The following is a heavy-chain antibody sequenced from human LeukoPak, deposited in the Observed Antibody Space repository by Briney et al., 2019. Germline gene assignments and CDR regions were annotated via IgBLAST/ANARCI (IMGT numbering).Heavy chain of an antibody. CDR2: IKQDGSEK. D-gene: IGHD6-13*01. V-gene: IGHV3-7*01. CDR1: GFTFSSYW. CDR3: ARDRGSLRGSSWYQP. Sequence: HPGGSLRLSYAASGFTFSSYWMSWVRQAPGKGLEWVANIKQDGSEKYYVDSVKGRFTISRDNAKNSLYLQMNSLRAEDTAVYYCARDRGSLRGSSWYQPWGQGTLVTVSS. J-gene: IGHJ5*02.